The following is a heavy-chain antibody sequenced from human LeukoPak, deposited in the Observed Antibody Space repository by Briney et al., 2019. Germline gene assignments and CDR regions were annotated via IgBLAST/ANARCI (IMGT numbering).Heavy chain of an antibody. J-gene: IGHJ6*02. Sequence: SETLSLTCTVSGGSISSYYWSWIRQPPGKGLEWIGYIYYSGSTNYNPSLKSRVTISVDTSKNQFSLKLSSVTAADTAVYYCERQYCSGGSCYRDYYYGMDVWGQGTTVTVSS. CDR2: IYYSGST. D-gene: IGHD2-15*01. CDR3: ERQYCSGGSCYRDYYYGMDV. V-gene: IGHV4-59*08. CDR1: GGSISSYY.